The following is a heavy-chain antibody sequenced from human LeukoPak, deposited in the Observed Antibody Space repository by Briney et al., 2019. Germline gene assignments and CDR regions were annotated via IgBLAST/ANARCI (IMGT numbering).Heavy chain of an antibody. CDR3: ATGDGIGIEPRAYCFDN. V-gene: IGHV3-23*01. D-gene: IGHD5-24*01. J-gene: IGHJ4*02. CDR1: GFIFIRHA. Sequence: PGGSLRLSCAASGFIFIRHAMSWVRQAPGKGLEWVCTTRISSVNTLCADSVNGRFTIFRENTKNTLDLQINSLRVDDTPVYYCATGDGIGIEPRAYCFDNWGQGTLVTVSS. CDR2: TRISSVNT.